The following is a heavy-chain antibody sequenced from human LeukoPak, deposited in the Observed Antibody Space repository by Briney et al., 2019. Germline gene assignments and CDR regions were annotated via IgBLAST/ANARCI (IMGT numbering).Heavy chain of an antibody. J-gene: IGHJ4*02. V-gene: IGHV2-70*04. D-gene: IGHD3-9*01. CDR2: IDWDDDK. CDR3: ARMSTYYDILTGYWVGYYFDY. CDR1: GFSLSTSGMR. Sequence: SGPTLVNPTQTLTLTCTFPGFSLSTSGMRVSWIRQPPGKALEWLARIDWDDDKFYSTSLKTRLTISKDTSKNQVVLTMTNMGPVDTATYYCARMSTYYDILTGYWVGYYFDYWGQGTLVTVSS.